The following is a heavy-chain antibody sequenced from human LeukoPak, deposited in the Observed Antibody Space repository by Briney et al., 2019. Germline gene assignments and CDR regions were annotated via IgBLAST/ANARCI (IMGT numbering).Heavy chain of an antibody. CDR1: GFTVSSNY. CDR3: ARGIAVADTGFFDY. V-gene: IGHV3-66*01. D-gene: IGHD6-19*01. J-gene: IGHJ4*02. CDR2: IYSGGST. Sequence: TGGSLRLSCAASGFTVSSNYMTWVRQAPGKGLEWVSVIYSGGSTYYADSVKGRFTISRDNSKSTLYLQMNSLRVEDTAVYYCARGIAVADTGFFDYSGQGTLVTVSS.